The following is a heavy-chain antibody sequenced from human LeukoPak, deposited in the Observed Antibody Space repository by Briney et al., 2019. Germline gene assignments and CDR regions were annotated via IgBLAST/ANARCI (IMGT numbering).Heavy chain of an antibody. J-gene: IGHJ6*03. V-gene: IGHV4-34*01. Sequence: SEALSLTCAVYGGSFSGYYWSWIRQPPGKGLEWIGEINHSGSTNYNPSLKSRVTISVDTSKNQFSLKLSSVTAANTAVYYCASLPGFYYYYYYMDVWGKGTTVTVSS. CDR1: GGSFSGYY. CDR2: INHSGST. D-gene: IGHD3-9*01. CDR3: ASLPGFYYYYYYMDV.